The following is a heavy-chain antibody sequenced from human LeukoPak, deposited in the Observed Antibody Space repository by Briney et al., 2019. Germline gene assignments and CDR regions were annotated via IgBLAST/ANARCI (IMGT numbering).Heavy chain of an antibody. CDR1: GFTVSNNY. CDR2: IYSGGST. J-gene: IGHJ3*02. CDR3: ARDHNSTDAFDI. V-gene: IGHV3-53*01. Sequence: GGSLRLSCAASGFTVSNNYMSWVRQSPGKGLEWVSIIYSGGSTYYADSVKGRFTISRDNSKNTLYLQMNSLRAEDTAVYYCARDHNSTDAFDIWGQGTMVTVSS.